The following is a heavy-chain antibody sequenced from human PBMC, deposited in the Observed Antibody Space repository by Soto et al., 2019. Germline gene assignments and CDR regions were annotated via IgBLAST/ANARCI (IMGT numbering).Heavy chain of an antibody. D-gene: IGHD4-4*01. V-gene: IGHV3-9*01. J-gene: IGHJ6*03. Sequence: EVQLVESGGGLVQPGRSLRLSCAASGFTFDDYAMHWVRQAPGKGLEWVSGISWNSGSVGYADSVKGRFTISRDNAKNSLYLQMNSLRAEDTALYYCAKDGSRYSNYGFYYYYYYMDVWGKGTPVTVSS. CDR3: AKDGSRYSNYGFYYYYYYMDV. CDR1: GFTFDDYA. CDR2: ISWNSGSV.